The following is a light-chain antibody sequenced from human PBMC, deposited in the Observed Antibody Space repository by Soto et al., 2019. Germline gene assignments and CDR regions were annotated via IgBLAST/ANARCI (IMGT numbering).Light chain of an antibody. V-gene: IGLV1-47*02. CDR2: TND. J-gene: IGLJ1*01. CDR1: ISNIGTNY. CDR3: AAWADSLSGYV. Sequence: QSVLTQPPSASGSPGRRVAISCSGGISNIGTNYVYWYQQLPETAPKLLIYTNDQRPSGVPDRFSGSKSGTSASLAISGLRSEDEADYYRAAWADSLSGYVFGTGTKVTVL.